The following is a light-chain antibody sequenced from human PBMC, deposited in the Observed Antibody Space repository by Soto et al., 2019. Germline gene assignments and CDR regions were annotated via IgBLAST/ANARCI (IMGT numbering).Light chain of an antibody. CDR1: SSDVGSYKL. CDR3: CSYAGTSTHTV. CDR2: EVS. V-gene: IGLV2-23*02. J-gene: IGLJ7*01. Sequence: QSALTQPASVSGSPGQSITISCTGTSSDVGSYKLVSWYQQHPGKAPKHMISEVSKRPSGISDRFSGSKSGSTASLTISGLQAEDEADYYCCSYAGTSTHTVFGGGTQLTVL.